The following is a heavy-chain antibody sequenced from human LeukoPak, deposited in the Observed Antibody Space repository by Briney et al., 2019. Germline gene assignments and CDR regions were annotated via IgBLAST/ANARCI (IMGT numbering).Heavy chain of an antibody. V-gene: IGHV3-30*18. D-gene: IGHD6-13*01. CDR1: GFTFSNYA. CDR3: AKDAAAAGSFDF. Sequence: GGSLRLSCAASGFTFSNYAMLWVRQAPGKGLEWVAVISSGGSDKYYPDSVKGRFTISRDNSKNTLYLQMNSLRPEDTAVYYCAKDAAAAGSFDFWGQGTLVTVSS. J-gene: IGHJ4*02. CDR2: ISSGGSDK.